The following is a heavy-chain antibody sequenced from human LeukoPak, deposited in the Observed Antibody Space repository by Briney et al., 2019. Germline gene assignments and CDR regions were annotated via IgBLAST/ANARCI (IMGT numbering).Heavy chain of an antibody. Sequence: PSETLSLTCAVSGHSFSSGLYWGWIRQPPGKGLEYIGSIYPSGSTNYNPSLKSRVTMSVDTSKNQFSLNLSSVTAADTAVYYCARVGGYKYDTTAHYYFDYWGQGTLVTVSS. CDR3: ARVGGYKYDTTAHYYFDY. V-gene: IGHV4-38-2*01. D-gene: IGHD2/OR15-2a*01. CDR2: IYPSGST. J-gene: IGHJ4*02. CDR1: GHSFSSGLY.